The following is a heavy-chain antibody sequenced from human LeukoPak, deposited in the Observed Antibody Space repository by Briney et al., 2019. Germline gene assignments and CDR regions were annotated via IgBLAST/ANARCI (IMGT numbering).Heavy chain of an antibody. CDR2: INPNSGGT. CDR3: TRPYYVFWSGYADNWFDP. CDR1: GYTFTGYY. V-gene: IGHV1-2*02. Sequence: GASVKVSCKASGYTFTGYYMHWVRQAPGQGLEWMGWINPNSGGTNYAQKFQGRVTMTRDTSTSTAYMELSRLRSDDTAVYYCTRPYYVFWSGYADNWFDPWGQGTLVTVSS. D-gene: IGHD3-3*01. J-gene: IGHJ5*02.